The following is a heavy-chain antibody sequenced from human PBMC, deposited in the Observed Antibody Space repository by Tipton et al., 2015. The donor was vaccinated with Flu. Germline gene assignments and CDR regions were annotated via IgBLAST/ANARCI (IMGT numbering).Heavy chain of an antibody. CDR3: ARVGASNSFDY. D-gene: IGHD1-26*01. CDR2: ISSSGSTI. V-gene: IGHV3-11*01. Sequence: AVSGFTFSDYYMSWIRQAPGKGLEWVSYISSSGSTIYYADSVKGRFTISRDNAKNSLYLQMNSLRAEDTAVYYCARVGASNSFDYWGQGTLVSVSS. CDR1: GFTFSDYY. J-gene: IGHJ4*02.